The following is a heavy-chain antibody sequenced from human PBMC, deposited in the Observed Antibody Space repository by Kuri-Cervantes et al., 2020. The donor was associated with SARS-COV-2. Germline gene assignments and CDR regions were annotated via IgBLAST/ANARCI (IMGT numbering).Heavy chain of an antibody. J-gene: IGHJ2*01. CDR3: ARGFELLQYFDL. CDR1: GFTVSDYY. Sequence: GESLKISCAASGFTVSDYYMTWVRQAPGKGLEWVAVTTDDGTNKYYADSVKGRFTISRDNSKNTLYLQMNSLRTEDTAVYNCARGFELLQYFDLWGRGTLVTVSS. D-gene: IGHD1-7*01. CDR2: TTDDGTNK. V-gene: IGHV3-30-3*01.